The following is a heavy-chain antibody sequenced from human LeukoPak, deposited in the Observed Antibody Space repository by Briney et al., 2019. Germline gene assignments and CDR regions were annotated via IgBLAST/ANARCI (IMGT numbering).Heavy chain of an antibody. D-gene: IGHD3-3*01. V-gene: IGHV3-23*01. CDR2: ISGSGGST. J-gene: IGHJ4*02. CDR1: GFTFSSYA. Sequence: PGGSLRLSCAASGFTFSSYAMSWVRQAPGKGLEWVSAISGSGGSTYYADSVKGRFTISRDNSKNTLYLQMNSLRAEDTAVYYCAKDLFLQWFPRGFDYWGQGTLVTVSS. CDR3: AKDLFLQWFPRGFDY.